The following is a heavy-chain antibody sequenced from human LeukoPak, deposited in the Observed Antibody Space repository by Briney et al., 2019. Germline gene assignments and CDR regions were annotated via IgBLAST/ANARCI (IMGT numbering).Heavy chain of an antibody. CDR2: INRSGST. D-gene: IGHD6-19*01. CDR3: ARIRRYSSGWYVGY. CDR1: GGSFSGYY. V-gene: IGHV4-34*01. J-gene: IGHJ4*02. Sequence: SETLSLTCAVYGGSFSGYYWSWIRQPPGKGLEWIGEINRSGSTNYNPSLKSRVTISVDTSKNQFSLKLSSVTAADTAVYYCARIRRYSSGWYVGYWGQGTLVTVSS.